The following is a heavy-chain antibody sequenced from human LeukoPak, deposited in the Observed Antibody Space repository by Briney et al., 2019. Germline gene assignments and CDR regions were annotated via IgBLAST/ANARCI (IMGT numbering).Heavy chain of an antibody. D-gene: IGHD2-2*01. CDR2: ISGSGAST. CDR3: AKQRSEVPVAAANY. Sequence: GESLRLSCAASGFTFSSYAMSWVRQAPGKGLEWVSGISGSGASTYYEDSVKGRFTISRDNSKNTLYLQMNSLRVEDTAVYYCAKQRSEVPVAAANYWGQGSLVTVSS. V-gene: IGHV3-23*01. J-gene: IGHJ4*02. CDR1: GFTFSSYA.